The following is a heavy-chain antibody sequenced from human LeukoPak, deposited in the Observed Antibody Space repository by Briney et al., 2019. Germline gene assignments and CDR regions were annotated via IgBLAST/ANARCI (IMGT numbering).Heavy chain of an antibody. J-gene: IGHJ5*02. V-gene: IGHV3-49*04. CDR2: IRSKAYGGTT. Sequence: SGGSLRLSCTASGFTFGDYAMSWVRQAPGKGLEWVGFIRSKAYGGTTEYAASVKGRFTISRDDSKSIAYLQMNSLKTEDTAVYYCTRDTAAAANWFGPWGQGTLVTVSS. CDR3: TRDTAAAANWFGP. D-gene: IGHD6-13*01. CDR1: GFTFGDYA.